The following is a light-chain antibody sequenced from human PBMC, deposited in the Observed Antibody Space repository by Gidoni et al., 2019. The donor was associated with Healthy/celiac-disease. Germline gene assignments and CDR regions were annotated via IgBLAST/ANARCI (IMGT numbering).Light chain of an antibody. J-gene: IGKJ5*01. Sequence: EIVMTQSPATLSVSPGERATLSCRASQSVSSNLAWYQQKPGQAPRHLIYGASTRATGIPARFSGSGSGTEFTLTISSLQSEDFAVYYCQQYNNWPPVTFXXXTRLEIK. CDR3: QQYNNWPPVT. CDR1: QSVSSN. CDR2: GAS. V-gene: IGKV3-15*01.